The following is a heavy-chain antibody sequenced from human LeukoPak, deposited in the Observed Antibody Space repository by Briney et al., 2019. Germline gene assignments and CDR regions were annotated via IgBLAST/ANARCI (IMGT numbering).Heavy chain of an antibody. CDR3: ARDNGLYATPIFDY. V-gene: IGHV1-18*01. D-gene: IGHD2-8*01. CDR2: ISAYNGNT. Sequence: ASVKVSCKASGYTFTSYGISWVRQAPGQGLEWMGCISAYNGNTNYAQTLQGRGTMTTDTSTSTAYMELRSLRSDDTAAYYCARDNGLYATPIFDYWGQGTLVTVSS. J-gene: IGHJ4*02. CDR1: GYTFTSYG.